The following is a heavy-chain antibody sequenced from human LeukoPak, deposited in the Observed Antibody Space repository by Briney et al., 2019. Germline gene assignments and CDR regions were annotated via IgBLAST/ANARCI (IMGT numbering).Heavy chain of an antibody. CDR2: INPNNGDT. D-gene: IGHD6-13*01. Sequence: GASVKVSCKASGYTFTGYYMHWVRQAPGQGLEWMGWINPNNGDTNYDPKFQGRVTLSRDTSISTAYMELSRLRSDDTAVYYCARIKWPAANDWGQGTLVTVSS. CDR1: GYTFTGYY. CDR3: ARIKWPAAND. J-gene: IGHJ4*02. V-gene: IGHV1-2*02.